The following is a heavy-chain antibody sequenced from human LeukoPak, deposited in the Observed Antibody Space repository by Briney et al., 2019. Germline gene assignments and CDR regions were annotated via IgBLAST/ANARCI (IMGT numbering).Heavy chain of an antibody. Sequence: GGSLRLSCAASGFTFSDYYMSWIRQAPGKGLEWVSYISSSGSTIYYADSVKGRLTISRDNAKNSLYLQMNSLRAEDTAVYYCAREDIVVVPIAFSHYYYYGMDVWGQGTTVTVSS. CDR2: ISSSGSTI. V-gene: IGHV3-11*01. CDR1: GFTFSDYY. D-gene: IGHD2-2*01. J-gene: IGHJ6*02. CDR3: AREDIVVVPIAFSHYYYYGMDV.